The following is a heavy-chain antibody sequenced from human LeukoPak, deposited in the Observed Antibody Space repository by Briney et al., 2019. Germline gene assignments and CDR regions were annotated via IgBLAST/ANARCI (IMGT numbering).Heavy chain of an antibody. CDR3: AIVDTTVGFDY. CDR2: ISAYNGNT. D-gene: IGHD5-18*01. V-gene: IGHV1-18*04. J-gene: IGHJ4*02. CDR1: GYTFTTYG. Sequence: GASVKVSCKTSGYTFTTYGITWVRQAPGQGLEWMGWISAYNGNTAYAQKFQGRVTVTTDTSTRTASMDLRSLRSDDTAVYYCAIVDTTVGFDYWGPGTLVTVSS.